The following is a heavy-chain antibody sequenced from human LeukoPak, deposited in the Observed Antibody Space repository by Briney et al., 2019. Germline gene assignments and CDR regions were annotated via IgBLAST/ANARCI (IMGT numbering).Heavy chain of an antibody. CDR2: INHSGST. V-gene: IGHV4-34*01. J-gene: IGHJ6*02. D-gene: IGHD6-13*01. CDR3: ARGFGRIAVPYYYCGMDV. Sequence: SETLSLTCAVYGGSFSGYYWSWIRQPPGKGLEWIGEINHSGSTNYNPSLKSRVTISVDTSKNQFSLKLSSVTAADTAVYYCARGFGRIAVPYYYCGMDVWGQGTTVTVSS. CDR1: GGSFSGYY.